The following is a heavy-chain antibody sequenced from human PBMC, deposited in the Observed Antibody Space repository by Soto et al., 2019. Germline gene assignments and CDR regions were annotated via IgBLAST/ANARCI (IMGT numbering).Heavy chain of an antibody. Sequence: PGGSLRLSCAASGLNFEKCSMNWVRQAPGKGLEWVSIISGSGLSTYYADSVKGRFTISRDNSKNTLFLQMNGLRAEDTAVYYCAKDQGFGNLGAEYFHHWGQGSLVTVSS. D-gene: IGHD3-10*01. V-gene: IGHV3-23*01. CDR3: AKDQGFGNLGAEYFHH. CDR1: GLNFEKCS. CDR2: ISGSGLST. J-gene: IGHJ1*01.